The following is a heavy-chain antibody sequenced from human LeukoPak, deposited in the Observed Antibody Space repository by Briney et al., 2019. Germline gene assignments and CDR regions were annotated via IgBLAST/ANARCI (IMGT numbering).Heavy chain of an antibody. Sequence: TGGSLRLSCAASGFTFSSYEMNWVRQAPGKGLEWVAFIRYDGSNKYYADSVKGRFTISRDNAKNSLYLQMNSLRAEDTAVYYCARGPSILWLDALPNPDYWGQGTLVTVSS. V-gene: IGHV3-30*02. J-gene: IGHJ4*02. CDR3: ARGPSILWLDALPNPDY. CDR2: IRYDGSNK. CDR1: GFTFSSYE. D-gene: IGHD2-21*01.